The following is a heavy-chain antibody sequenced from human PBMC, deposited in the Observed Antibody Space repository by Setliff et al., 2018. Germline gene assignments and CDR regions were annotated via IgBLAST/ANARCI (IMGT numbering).Heavy chain of an antibody. CDR2: INPNSGGT. Sequence: ASVKVSCKASGYTFTGYYVHWVRQAPGQGLEWMGRINPNSGGTNYAQKFQGRVTMTRDTSISTAYMELSRLRSDDTAVYYCARIMGIVGDNWFDPWGQGTLVTVSS. CDR1: GYTFTGYY. V-gene: IGHV1-2*06. D-gene: IGHD1-26*01. CDR3: ARIMGIVGDNWFDP. J-gene: IGHJ5*02.